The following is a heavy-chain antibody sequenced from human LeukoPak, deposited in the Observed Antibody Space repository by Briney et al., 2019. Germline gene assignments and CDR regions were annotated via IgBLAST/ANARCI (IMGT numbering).Heavy chain of an antibody. Sequence: GGSLRLSCAASGFTFSTYAMSWVRQAPGKGLEWVASISGRTSGTYYADSVKGRFTISRDNSMNTLFLQMNSLRAEDTAVYYCAKDCETAMVPYHFDYWGQGTLVTVSS. CDR2: ISGRTSGT. CDR3: AKDCETAMVPYHFDY. D-gene: IGHD5-18*01. J-gene: IGHJ4*02. CDR1: GFTFSTYA. V-gene: IGHV3-23*01.